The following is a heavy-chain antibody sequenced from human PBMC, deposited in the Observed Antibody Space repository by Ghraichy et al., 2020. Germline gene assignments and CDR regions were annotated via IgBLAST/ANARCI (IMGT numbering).Heavy chain of an antibody. J-gene: IGHJ6*02. D-gene: IGHD3-3*01. V-gene: IGHV4-34*01. CDR3: ARGPYYDFWSGYYKRNYYYGMDV. CDR1: GGSFSGYY. CDR2: INHSGST. Sequence: SETLSLTCAVYGGSFSGYYWSWIRQPPGKGLEWIGEINHSGSTNYNPSLKSRVTISVDTSKNQFSLKLSSVTAADTAVYYCARGPYYDFWSGYYKRNYYYGMDVWGQGTTVTVSS.